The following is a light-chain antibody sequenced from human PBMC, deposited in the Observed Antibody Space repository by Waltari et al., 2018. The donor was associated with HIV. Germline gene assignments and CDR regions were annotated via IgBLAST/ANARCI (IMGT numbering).Light chain of an antibody. V-gene: IGLV2-14*01. J-gene: IGLJ3*02. CDR3: TSYISSSSPV. CDR2: EVS. Sequence: QSALTQPASVSGSPGQSITISCTGTSTDLRNYNSVPWCTPHPGKAPKVVIYEVSNLPSGVSSRFSGSISANTASLTISGLQAEDEADYFCTSYISSSSPVFGGGTKVTVL. CDR1: STDLRNYNS.